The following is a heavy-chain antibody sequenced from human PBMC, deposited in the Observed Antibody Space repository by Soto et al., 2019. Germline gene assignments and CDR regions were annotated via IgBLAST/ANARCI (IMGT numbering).Heavy chain of an antibody. V-gene: IGHV1-24*01. CDR2: FDPEDGET. Sequence: ASVKVSCKVSGYTLTELSMHWVRQAPGKGLEWMGGFDPEDGETIYAQKFQGRVTMTEDTSTDTAYMELSSLRSEDTAVYYCATETLGSIWYRDAFDIWGKGTMVTVSS. CDR1: GYTLTELS. J-gene: IGHJ3*02. D-gene: IGHD6-13*01. CDR3: ATETLGSIWYRDAFDI.